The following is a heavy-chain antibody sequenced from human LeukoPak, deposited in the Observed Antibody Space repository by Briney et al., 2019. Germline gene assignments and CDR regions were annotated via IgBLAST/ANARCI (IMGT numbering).Heavy chain of an antibody. CDR2: ISSDGSSK. CDR1: GFTFSSNA. V-gene: IGHV3-30*03. J-gene: IGHJ4*02. Sequence: GGSLRLSCAASGFTFSSNAMHWVRQAPGKGLEWVASISSDGSSKYYADSVKGRFTISRDNSKNTLYLQMNSLRAEDTAVYYCARGDYYDSSLADYWGQGTLVTVSS. D-gene: IGHD3-22*01. CDR3: ARGDYYDSSLADY.